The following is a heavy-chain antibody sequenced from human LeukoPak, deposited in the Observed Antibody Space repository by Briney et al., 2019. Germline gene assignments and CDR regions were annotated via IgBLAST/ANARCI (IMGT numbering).Heavy chain of an antibody. V-gene: IGHV4-59*01. D-gene: IGHD3-22*01. CDR1: GGSISSYY. CDR2: IYYSGST. Sequence: SETLSLTCTVSGGSISSYYLSWIRQPPGKGLEWVGYIYYSGSTNYNPSLKSRVTISVDTSKNQFSLKLSSVTAADTAVYYCARDYYDRSGYYSLCGYWGQGPLATVSS. J-gene: IGHJ4*02. CDR3: ARDYYDRSGYYSLCGY.